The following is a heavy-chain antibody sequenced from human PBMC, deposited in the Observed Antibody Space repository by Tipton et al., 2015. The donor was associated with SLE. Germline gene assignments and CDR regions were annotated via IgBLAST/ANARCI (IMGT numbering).Heavy chain of an antibody. CDR2: IYHDGRT. CDR3: AREGAEKVRTSYYYYMDV. V-gene: IGHV4-38-2*02. D-gene: IGHD3-10*01. Sequence: TLSLTCAVSGFSISSGYYWGWIRQSPGKGLEWIGSIYHDGRTYYNPSLKSRVTISTDTSKNQFSLMLSSVTAADTAVYYCAREGAEKVRTSYYYYMDVWGKGTTVTISS. J-gene: IGHJ6*03. CDR1: GFSISSGYY.